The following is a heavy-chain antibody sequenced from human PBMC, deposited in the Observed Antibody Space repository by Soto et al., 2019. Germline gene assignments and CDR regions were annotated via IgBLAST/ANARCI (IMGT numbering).Heavy chain of an antibody. V-gene: IGHV3-30*18. J-gene: IGHJ6*02. Sequence: GGSLRLSCAASGFTFSSYGMHWVRQAPGKGLEWVAVISYDGSNKYYADSVKGRFTISRDNSKNTLYLQMNSLRAEDTAVYYCAKGLRFLEWSIPSLMDVWGQGTTVTVSS. CDR2: ISYDGSNK. CDR3: AKGLRFLEWSIPSLMDV. CDR1: GFTFSSYG. D-gene: IGHD3-3*01.